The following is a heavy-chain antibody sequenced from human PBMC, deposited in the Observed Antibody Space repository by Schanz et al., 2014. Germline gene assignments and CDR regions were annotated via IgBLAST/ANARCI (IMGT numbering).Heavy chain of an antibody. J-gene: IGHJ3*01. CDR3: ARTASHDVWRGYIPHYAFDL. CDR1: GNTLSAYY. V-gene: IGHV1-2*02. Sequence: QVQLVQSGAAVRKPGASVKVSCKASGNTLSAYYIHWIRQAPGHSLSWMGWIDPNSLGPNYAQKFQGRVTMTSDTSITTVYMEVNSLTSDDTAVFYCARTASHDVWRGYIPHYAFDLWGQGTVVIVSS. D-gene: IGHD3-3*01. CDR2: IDPNSLGP.